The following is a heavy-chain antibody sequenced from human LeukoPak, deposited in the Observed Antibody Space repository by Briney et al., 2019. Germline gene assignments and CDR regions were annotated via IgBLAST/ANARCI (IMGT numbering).Heavy chain of an antibody. J-gene: IGHJ4*02. CDR1: DGSITNYD. CDR2: VHYSGTA. Sequence: SETLSLTCTVSDGSITNYDWSWVRQPPGKGLEFIGHVHYSGTANYNPSLRSRATISIDTSKKHFFLKLKSVTAADAAVYHCARGYGDFRVEGRYFHSWGQGTLVTVSS. CDR3: ARGYGDFRVEGRYFHS. D-gene: IGHD4-17*01. V-gene: IGHV4-59*01.